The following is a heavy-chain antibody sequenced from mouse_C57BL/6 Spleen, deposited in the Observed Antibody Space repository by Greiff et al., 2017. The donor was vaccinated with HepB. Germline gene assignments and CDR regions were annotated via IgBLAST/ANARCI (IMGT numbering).Heavy chain of an antibody. D-gene: IGHD1-1*01. V-gene: IGHV2-5*01. CDR3: AKTVGGYFDV. Sequence: VKLMESGPGLVQPSQSLSVTCTVSGFSLTSYGVHWVRQSPGKGLEWLGVIWRGGSTDYNAAFMSRLSITKDNDKSQVFLKMNSLQADDTAIYYCAKTVGGYFDVWGTGTTVTVAS. J-gene: IGHJ1*03. CDR2: IWRGGST. CDR1: GFSLTSYG.